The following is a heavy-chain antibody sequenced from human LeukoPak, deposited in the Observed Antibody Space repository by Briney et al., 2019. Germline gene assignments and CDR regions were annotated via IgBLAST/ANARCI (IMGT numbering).Heavy chain of an antibody. D-gene: IGHD6-19*01. CDR1: GFTFSSYG. CDR2: IRYDGSNK. CDR3: AKDVVGQQWPENY. J-gene: IGHJ4*02. Sequence: GGSLRLSCAASGFTFSSYGMHWVRQAPGKGLEWVAFIRYDGSNKYYADSVKGRFTISRDNSKNTLYLQMNSLRAEDTAVYYCAKDVVGQQWPENYWGQGTLVTVSS. V-gene: IGHV3-30*02.